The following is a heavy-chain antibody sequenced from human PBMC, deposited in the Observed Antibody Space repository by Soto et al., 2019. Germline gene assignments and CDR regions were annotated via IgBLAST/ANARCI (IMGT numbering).Heavy chain of an antibody. J-gene: IGHJ4*02. D-gene: IGHD1-26*01. V-gene: IGHV1-69*02. CDR3: ARQGAPRDVYFY. CDR2: IIPILGIA. CDR1: GGTFSSYT. Sequence: QVQLVQSGAEVKKPGSSVKVSCKASGGTFSSYTISWVRQAPGQGLEWMGRIIPILGIANYAQKFQGRVTITADKSTSTAYMELSSLRSEDTAVYYCARQGAPRDVYFYWGQGTLVTVSS.